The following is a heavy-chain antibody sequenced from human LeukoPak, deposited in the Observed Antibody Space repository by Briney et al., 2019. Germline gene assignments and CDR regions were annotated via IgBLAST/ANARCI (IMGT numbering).Heavy chain of an antibody. CDR1: GGSISSGGYY. V-gene: IGHV4-31*03. J-gene: IGHJ5*02. CDR2: IYYSGST. CDR3: ARDHGPYSSSWFDP. D-gene: IGHD6-13*01. Sequence: PSETLSLTCTVSGGSISSGGYYWSRIRQHPGQGLEWIVYIYYSGSTYYNPSLKSRVTISVDTSKNQFSLKLSSVTAADTAVYYCARDHGPYSSSWFDPWGQGTLVTVSS.